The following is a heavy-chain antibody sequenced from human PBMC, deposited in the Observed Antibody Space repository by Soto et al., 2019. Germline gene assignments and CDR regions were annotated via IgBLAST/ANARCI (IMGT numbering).Heavy chain of an antibody. CDR1: GGSISSYY. CDR3: ERVSSSWYFYY. V-gene: IGHV4-59*01. D-gene: IGHD6-13*01. Sequence: AETLALTFTVSGGSISSYYWSWIRQPPGKVLELIGYIYYSGSTNYNPSLKSRVTISVDTSKNQFSLKLSSVTAADTAVYYFERVSSSWYFYYLGRGTLVT. J-gene: IGHJ4*02. CDR2: IYYSGST.